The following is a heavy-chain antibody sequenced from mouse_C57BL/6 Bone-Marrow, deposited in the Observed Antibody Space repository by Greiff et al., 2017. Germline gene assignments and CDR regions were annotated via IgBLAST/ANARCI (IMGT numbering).Heavy chain of an antibody. CDR2: IDPSDSET. CDR3: ARDYGSSYCYAMDY. D-gene: IGHD1-1*01. Sequence: QVHLQQPGAELVRPGSSVKLSCKASGYTFTSYWMHWVKQRPIQGLEWIGNIDPSDSETHYNQKFKDKATLTVDKSSSTAYMQLSSLTSEDSAVYYCARDYGSSYCYAMDYWGQGTSVTVSS. J-gene: IGHJ4*01. V-gene: IGHV1-52*01. CDR1: GYTFTSYW.